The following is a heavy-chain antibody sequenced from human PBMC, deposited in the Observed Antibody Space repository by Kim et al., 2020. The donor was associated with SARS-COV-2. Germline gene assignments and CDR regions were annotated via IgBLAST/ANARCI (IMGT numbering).Heavy chain of an antibody. CDR3: ARAPIYYYDTGGYYGGYFDY. J-gene: IGHJ4*02. D-gene: IGHD3-22*01. Sequence: SETLSLTCTVSGGSISSYYWSWIRQPPGKGLEWIGYIYYSGSTNYNPSLKSRVTISVDTSKNQFSLKLSSVTAADTAVYYCARAPIYYYDTGGYYGGYFDYWGQGTLVTVSS. CDR2: IYYSGST. CDR1: GGSISSYY. V-gene: IGHV4-59*01.